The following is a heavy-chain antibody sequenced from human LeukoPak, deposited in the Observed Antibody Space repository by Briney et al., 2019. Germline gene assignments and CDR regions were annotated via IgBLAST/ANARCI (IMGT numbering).Heavy chain of an antibody. CDR2: INPNSGGT. CDR3: ARVYSVVTATHYYYGMDV. Sequence: ASVKVSCKVSGYTFTGYYMHWVRQAPGQGLEWMGWINPNSGGTNYAQKFQGRVTMTRDTSISTAYMELSRLRSDDTAVYYCARVYSVVTATHYYYGMDVWGQGTTVTVSS. J-gene: IGHJ6*02. CDR1: GYTFTGYY. D-gene: IGHD2-21*02. V-gene: IGHV1-2*02.